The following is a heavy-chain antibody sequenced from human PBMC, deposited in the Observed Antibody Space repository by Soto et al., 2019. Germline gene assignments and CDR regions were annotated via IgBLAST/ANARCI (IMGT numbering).Heavy chain of an antibody. J-gene: IGHJ4*02. CDR3: ARPQGRDGYKTDY. CDR2: TIPMYGTV. CDR1: GGTFSSYG. V-gene: IGHV1-69*13. D-gene: IGHD5-12*01. Sequence: AASVKVSCKASGGTFSSYGFSWVRQAPGQGLEWMGGTIPMYGTVSYAQKFQGRVTITADESTSTVYMELSSLRSEDTAVYYCARPQGRDGYKTDYWGQGTLVTVSS.